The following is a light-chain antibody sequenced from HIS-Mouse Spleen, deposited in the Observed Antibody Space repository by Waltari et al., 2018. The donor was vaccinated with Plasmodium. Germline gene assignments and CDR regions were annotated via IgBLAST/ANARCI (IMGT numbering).Light chain of an antibody. V-gene: IGLV1-51*01. CDR2: DNN. Sequence: QSVLTQPPSVSAAPGQKVTISCSGSSSNIGTHYVSWSQQHPGTAPKLLIYDNNKRPSGIPDRFSGSKSGTSATLGITGLQTGDEADYYCGTWDSSLSAGVVFGGGTKLTVL. J-gene: IGLJ2*01. CDR3: GTWDSSLSAGVV. CDR1: SSNIGTHY.